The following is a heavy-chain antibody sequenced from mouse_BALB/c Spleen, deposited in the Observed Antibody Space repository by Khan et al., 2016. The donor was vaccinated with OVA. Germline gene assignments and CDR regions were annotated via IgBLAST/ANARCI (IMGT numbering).Heavy chain of an antibody. Sequence: EVQLQESGPGLVKPSQTVSLTCTVTGISITTGNYRWNWIRQFPGNKLEWIGFIFYSGSTIYNPSLTSRTTISRDTSKSQFFLEMTPVTAEDTATYYCARDSGFWYFDVWGAGTTVTVSS. V-gene: IGHV3-5*02. CDR2: IFYSGST. D-gene: IGHD2-2*01. CDR3: ARDSGFWYFDV. J-gene: IGHJ1*01. CDR1: GISITTGNYR.